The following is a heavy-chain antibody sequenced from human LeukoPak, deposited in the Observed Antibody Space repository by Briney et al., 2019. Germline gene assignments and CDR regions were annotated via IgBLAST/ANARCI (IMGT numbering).Heavy chain of an antibody. CDR2: LYHSDSA. V-gene: IGHV4-38-2*01. CDR3: ARQHDSYYYYYIDV. J-gene: IGHJ6*03. CDR1: GYFISNGYY. Sequence: SETLSPTCAVSGYFISNGYYWVWIRQPPGRGLEWIGSLYHSDSAYYNTSLRSRVSMSVDTSKNQFSLTLSFVTAADTAVYYCARQHDSYYYYYIDVWGSGTTVTVSS.